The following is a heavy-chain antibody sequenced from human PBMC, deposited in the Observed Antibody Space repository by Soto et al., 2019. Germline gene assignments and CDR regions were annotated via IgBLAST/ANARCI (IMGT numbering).Heavy chain of an antibody. V-gene: IGHV1-69*12. D-gene: IGHD4-4*01. J-gene: IGHJ4*02. CDR2: IIPIFGTA. CDR3: ARDGGVYDYSPFDY. CDR1: GGTFSSYA. Sequence: QVQLVQSGAEVKKPGSSVKVSCKASGGTFSSYAISWVRQAPGQGLEWMGGIIPIFGTADYAQKFQGRATITADESTSTAYRELSSLRSEDTAVYYCARDGGVYDYSPFDYWGQGTLVTVSS.